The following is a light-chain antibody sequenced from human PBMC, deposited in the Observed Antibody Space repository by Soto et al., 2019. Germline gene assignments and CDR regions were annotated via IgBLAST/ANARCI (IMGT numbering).Light chain of an antibody. V-gene: IGLV2-14*01. CDR2: EVS. J-gene: IGLJ3*02. Sequence: QSPLTQPASVSGSPGQSITISSTGTSSDVGAYDYVSWYQQHPGTAPKLIISEVSNRPSGVSDRFSGSKSANTASLTSSGLQSEDEADYYGSSYTTDTTWVFGGGTKRPVL. CDR3: SSYTTDTTWV. CDR1: SSDVGAYDY.